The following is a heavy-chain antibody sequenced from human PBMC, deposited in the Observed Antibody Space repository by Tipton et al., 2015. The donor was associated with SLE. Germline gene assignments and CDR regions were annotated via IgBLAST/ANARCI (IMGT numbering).Heavy chain of an antibody. Sequence: SLRLSCAASGFSINTNYMHWVRQAPGKGLEWVSIIYSGGNRYYADSVKGRFTISKDNSLNTLFLQMNSLRAEDSAVYYCTRGGISSGWSNWFVPWGQGTLVTVSS. V-gene: IGHV3-66*01. CDR3: TRGGISSGWSNWFVP. J-gene: IGHJ5*02. CDR2: IYSGGNR. D-gene: IGHD6-19*01. CDR1: GFSINTNY.